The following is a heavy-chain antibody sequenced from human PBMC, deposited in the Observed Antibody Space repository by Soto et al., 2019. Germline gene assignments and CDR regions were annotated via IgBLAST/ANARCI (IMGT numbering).Heavy chain of an antibody. V-gene: IGHV4-31*03. J-gene: IGHJ5*02. CDR3: ARVFETEGSPPGCFDL. CDR1: GGSISSGGYY. CDR2: IYYSGST. Sequence: PSETLSLTCTVSGGSISSGGYYWSWIRQHPGKGLEWIGYIYYSGSTYYNPSLKSRVTISVDTSKNQFSLKLSSVTAADTAVYYCARVFETEGSPPGCFDLWGPGTLVNV. D-gene: IGHD1-1*01.